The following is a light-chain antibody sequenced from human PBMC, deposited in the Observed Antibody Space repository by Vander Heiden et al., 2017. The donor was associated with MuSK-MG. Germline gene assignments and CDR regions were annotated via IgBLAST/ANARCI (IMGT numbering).Light chain of an antibody. V-gene: IGKV3-15*01. CDR1: QSVGSN. CDR3: QLDNDWPLI. J-gene: IGKJ4*01. Sequence: EIVMTQSPATLSVSPGERATLSCRASQSVGSNLAWYQQKHGQTPRLLIYGASTRATGIPARFSGSGSGTEFTLTISSLQSEDFAVYYCQLDNDWPLIFGGGTRVEIK. CDR2: GAS.